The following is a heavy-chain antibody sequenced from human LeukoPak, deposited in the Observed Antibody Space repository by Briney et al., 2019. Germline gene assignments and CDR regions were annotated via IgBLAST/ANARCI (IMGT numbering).Heavy chain of an antibody. CDR2: ISHDGSNI. D-gene: IGHD2-15*01. V-gene: IGHV3-30*18. CDR1: GFTFYSYG. Sequence: GGSLRLSCAASGFTFYSYGMHWVRQAPGKGLEWVAVISHDGSNIHYGDSVKGRFTISRDNSKNTLYLQMNSLRAEDTAVYYCAKDPYRVVVAAGNYLDPWGQGTLVTVSS. CDR3: AKDPYRVVVAAGNYLDP. J-gene: IGHJ5*02.